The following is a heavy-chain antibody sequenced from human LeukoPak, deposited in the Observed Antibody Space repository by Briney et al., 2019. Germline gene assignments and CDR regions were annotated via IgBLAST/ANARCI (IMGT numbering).Heavy chain of an antibody. V-gene: IGHV7-4-1*02. J-gene: IGHJ6*02. Sequence: ASVKLSCKASGYTFTSYAMNWVRQAPGHGLEWMGWINTNTGNPTYAQGFTGRFVFSLDTSVSTAYLQISSLKAEDTAVYYCARVGDFWSGYYKGGVYYYYGMDVWGQGTTVTVSS. D-gene: IGHD3-3*01. CDR3: ARVGDFWSGYYKGGVYYYYGMDV. CDR1: GYTFTSYA. CDR2: INTNTGNP.